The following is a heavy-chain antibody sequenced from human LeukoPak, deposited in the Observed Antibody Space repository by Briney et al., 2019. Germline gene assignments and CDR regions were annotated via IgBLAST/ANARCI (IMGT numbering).Heavy chain of an antibody. J-gene: IGHJ3*02. Sequence: SETLSLTCTVSGGSISSYYWSWIRQPPGKGLEWIGYIYYSGSTNYNPSLKSRVTLSVDTSKNQFSLKLSSVTAADTAVYYCARDFGMATTRIWGQGTMVTVSS. CDR1: GGSISSYY. V-gene: IGHV4-59*01. CDR3: ARDFGMATTRI. D-gene: IGHD5-24*01. CDR2: IYYSGST.